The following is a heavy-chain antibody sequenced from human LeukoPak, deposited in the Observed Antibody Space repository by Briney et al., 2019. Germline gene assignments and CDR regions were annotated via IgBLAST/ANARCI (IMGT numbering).Heavy chain of an antibody. CDR3: TTDPPSVVYFDY. J-gene: IGHJ4*02. CDR1: GFTFSDTW. V-gene: IGHV3-15*01. CDR2: IKSKTDGGTT. Sequence: GGSLRLSCAASGFTFSDTWMNWFRQAPGKGLEWVGRIKSKTDGGTTDYAAPVKGRFTISRDDSKNTLYLQMNSLKTEDTAVYYCTTDPPSVVYFDYWGQGTLVTVSS. D-gene: IGHD2-15*01.